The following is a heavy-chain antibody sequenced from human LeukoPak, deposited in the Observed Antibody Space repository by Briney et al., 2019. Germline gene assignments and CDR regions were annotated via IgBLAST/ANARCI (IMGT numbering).Heavy chain of an antibody. Sequence: GGSLRLSCAASGFTFSSYDMHWVRQATGKGLEWVSAIGTAGDTYYPGSVKGRFTISRENAKNSLYLQMNSLRAGDTAVYYCARGYIDSSGYSPRSSFDNWGQGTLVTVSS. V-gene: IGHV3-13*01. CDR2: IGTAGDT. CDR3: ARGYIDSSGYSPRSSFDN. D-gene: IGHD3-22*01. CDR1: GFTFSSYD. J-gene: IGHJ4*02.